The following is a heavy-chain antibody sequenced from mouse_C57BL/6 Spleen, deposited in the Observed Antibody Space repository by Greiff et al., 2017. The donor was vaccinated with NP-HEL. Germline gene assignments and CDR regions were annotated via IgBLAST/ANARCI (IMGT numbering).Heavy chain of an antibody. J-gene: IGHJ2*01. CDR2: ISSGGSYT. Sequence: EVKLMESGGDLVKPGGSLKLSCAASGFTFSSYGMSWVRQTPDKRLEWVATISSGGSYTYYPDSVKGRFTISRDNAKNTLYLQMSSLKSKDTAMYYCARHALGFDYWGQGTTLTVSS. D-gene: IGHD4-1*01. V-gene: IGHV5-6*01. CDR1: GFTFSSYG. CDR3: ARHALGFDY.